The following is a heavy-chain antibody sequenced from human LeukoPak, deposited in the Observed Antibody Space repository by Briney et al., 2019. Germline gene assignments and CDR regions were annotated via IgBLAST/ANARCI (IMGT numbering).Heavy chain of an antibody. Sequence: SETLSLTCAVYGGSFSGYYWSWIRQPPGKGPEWIGEINHSGSTNYNPSLKSRVTISVDTSKNQFSLKLSSVTAADTAVYYCARVVSSVVPAAIGHLDPWGQGTLVTVSS. V-gene: IGHV4-34*01. D-gene: IGHD2-2*01. CDR1: GGSFSGYY. CDR3: ARVVSSVVPAAIGHLDP. J-gene: IGHJ5*02. CDR2: INHSGST.